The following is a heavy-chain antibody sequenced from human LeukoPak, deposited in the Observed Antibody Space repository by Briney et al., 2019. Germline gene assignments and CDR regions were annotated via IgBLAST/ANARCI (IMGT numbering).Heavy chain of an antibody. Sequence: GGSLRLSCAASRFSFSSYGMHWVRQAPGKGLEWVAFIRYDAANKYYADSVKGRFTISRDNSKNILYLQMNSLRAEDTAVYYCAKFLPTHIVVANYYFDYWGQGTLVTVSS. CDR2: IRYDAANK. J-gene: IGHJ4*02. CDR3: AKFLPTHIVVANYYFDY. V-gene: IGHV3-30*02. D-gene: IGHD2-21*01. CDR1: RFSFSSYG.